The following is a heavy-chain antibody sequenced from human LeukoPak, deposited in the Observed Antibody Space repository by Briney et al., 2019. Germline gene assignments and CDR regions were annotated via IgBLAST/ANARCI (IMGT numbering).Heavy chain of an antibody. CDR3: AKPQVGYFDY. CDR2: IRYDGSNK. J-gene: IGHJ4*02. V-gene: IGHV3-30*02. Sequence: PGGSLRLSCAASGYTFISYGMHWVRQAPGKGLEWVALIRYDGSNKYYADSVKGRFTISRDNSKNKLYLQMNSLRAEDTAVYYCAKPQVGYFDYWGQGTLVTVSS. CDR1: GYTFISYG.